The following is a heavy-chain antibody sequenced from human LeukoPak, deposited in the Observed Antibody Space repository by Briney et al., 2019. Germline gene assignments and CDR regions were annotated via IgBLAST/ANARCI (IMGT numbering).Heavy chain of an antibody. V-gene: IGHV4-61*02. Sequence: PSETLSLTCTVSGGSISIGSYYWSWIRLPAGKGLEWIGRIYSSGRTNYNPSLESRVTISLDTSKNQFSLKLTSVTAADTAVYYCARGVGSGWYFFDYWGQGTLVTVSS. CDR3: ARGVGSGWYFFDY. CDR1: GGSISIGSYY. CDR2: IYSSGRT. D-gene: IGHD6-19*01. J-gene: IGHJ4*02.